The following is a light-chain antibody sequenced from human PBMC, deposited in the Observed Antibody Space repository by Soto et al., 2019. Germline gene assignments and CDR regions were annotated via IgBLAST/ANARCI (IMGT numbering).Light chain of an antibody. V-gene: IGKV3D-15*01. Sequence: EIVVTQSPATLSVSPGQRVTLSCRASQSVSSSLAWYHQSPGQSPSLLIYDTSTRAPGIAARFSGRGSGTEFTHNISSLQSEDVAVYYCQQYVHWPQGTFGQGTTMDIK. J-gene: IGKJ1*01. CDR3: QQYVHWPQGT. CDR2: DTS. CDR1: QSVSSS.